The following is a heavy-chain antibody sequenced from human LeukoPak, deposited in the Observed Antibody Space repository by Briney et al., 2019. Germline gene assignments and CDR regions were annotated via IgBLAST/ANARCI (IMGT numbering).Heavy chain of an antibody. J-gene: IGHJ4*02. CDR2: ISSSSSYI. CDR3: ASDCSSTSCQLDY. D-gene: IGHD2-2*01. V-gene: IGHV3-21*01. CDR1: GFTFSSYS. Sequence: GGSLRLSCAASGFTFSSYSMNWVRQAPGKGLEWVSSISSSSSYIYYADSVKGRFSISRDNAKNSLYLQMNSLRAEDTAVYYCASDCSSTSCQLDYWGQGTLVTVSS.